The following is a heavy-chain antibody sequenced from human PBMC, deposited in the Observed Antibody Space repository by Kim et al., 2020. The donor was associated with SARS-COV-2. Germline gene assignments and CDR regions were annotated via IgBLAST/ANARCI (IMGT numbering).Heavy chain of an antibody. CDR3: ARDLGGFDSSGYFCH. V-gene: IGHV1-2*02. J-gene: IGHJ4*01. Sequence: ASVKVSCKASGYTFSDYSIHWVRQAPGQGLEWMGWINPNTGGAKYAQKFQGGVTIPRDTSISTAYMELTNLKFDDTAVYYCARDLGGFDSSGYFCHWGQGTLVTVSS. CDR2: INPNTGGA. CDR1: GYTFSDYS. D-gene: IGHD3-22*01.